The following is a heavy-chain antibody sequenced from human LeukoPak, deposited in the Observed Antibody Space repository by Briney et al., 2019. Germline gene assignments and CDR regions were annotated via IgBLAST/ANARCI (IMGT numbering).Heavy chain of an antibody. Sequence: GGSLKISCEGSGYSFTSYWIGLVRQIPGKGLEWMGILYPGDSDTRYSPSFQGQVTISADKSISTAYLQWSSLKASDTAMYYCARRERRWFFDYWGQGTLVTVSS. CDR3: ARRERRWFFDY. J-gene: IGHJ4*02. CDR2: LYPGDSDT. CDR1: GYSFTSYW. V-gene: IGHV5-51*01. D-gene: IGHD4-23*01.